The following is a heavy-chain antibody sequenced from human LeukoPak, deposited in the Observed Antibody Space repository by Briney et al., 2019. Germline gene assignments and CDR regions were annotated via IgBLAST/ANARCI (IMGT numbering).Heavy chain of an antibody. CDR3: ARDRYHYDSSGYYSPPY. D-gene: IGHD3-22*01. CDR2: ISYDGSNK. Sequence: GGSLRLSCAASGFTFSSYAMHWVRQAPGKGLEWVAVISYDGSNKYYAGSVKGRFTISRENSKNTLYLQMNSLRAEDTAMYYCARDRYHYDSSGYYSPPYWRQGTLVTVSS. CDR1: GFTFSSYA. J-gene: IGHJ4*02. V-gene: IGHV3-30-3*01.